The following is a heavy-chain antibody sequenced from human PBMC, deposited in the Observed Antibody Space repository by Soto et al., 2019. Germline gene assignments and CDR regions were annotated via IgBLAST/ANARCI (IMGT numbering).Heavy chain of an antibody. CDR2: INHSGST. Sequence: SETLSLTCAVYGGSFSGYYWSWIRQPPGKGLEWIGEINHSGSTNYNPSLKSRVTISVDTSKNQFSLKLSSVTAADTAVYYCARSQWLVRRVYFDYWGQGTLVTV. D-gene: IGHD6-19*01. J-gene: IGHJ4*02. CDR1: GGSFSGYY. V-gene: IGHV4-34*01. CDR3: ARSQWLVRRVYFDY.